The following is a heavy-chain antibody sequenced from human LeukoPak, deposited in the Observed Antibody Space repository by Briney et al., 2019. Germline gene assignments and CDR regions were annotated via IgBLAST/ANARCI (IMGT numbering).Heavy chain of an antibody. CDR3: ARDGSAVAPHDVNWFDP. Sequence: KTGGSLRLSCAASGFTFSSYSMNWVRQAPGKGLKWVSYISSSSSYIYYADSVKGRFTISRDNAKNSLYLQMNSLRPEDTSVYYCARDGSAVAPHDVNWFDPWGKGPLVTVSS. D-gene: IGHD6-19*01. CDR2: ISSSSSYI. CDR1: GFTFSSYS. J-gene: IGHJ5*02. V-gene: IGHV3-21*01.